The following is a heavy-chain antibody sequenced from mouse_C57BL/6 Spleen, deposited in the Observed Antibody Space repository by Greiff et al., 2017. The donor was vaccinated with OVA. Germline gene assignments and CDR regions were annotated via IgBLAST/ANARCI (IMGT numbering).Heavy chain of an antibody. D-gene: IGHD2-4*01. CDR2: IYPGSGNT. Sequence: QVQLQQSGPELVKPGASVKISCKASGYSFTSYYIHWVKQRPGQGLEWIGWIYPGSGNTKYNEKFKGKATLTADTSSSTAYMQLSSLTSEDSAVYYCARRSDDYDGYAMDYWGQGTSVTVSS. CDR3: ARRSDDYDGYAMDY. V-gene: IGHV1-66*01. CDR1: GYSFTSYY. J-gene: IGHJ4*01.